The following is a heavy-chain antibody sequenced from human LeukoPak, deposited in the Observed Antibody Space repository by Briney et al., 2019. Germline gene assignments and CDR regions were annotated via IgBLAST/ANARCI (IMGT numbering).Heavy chain of an antibody. D-gene: IGHD3-10*01. J-gene: IGHJ6*02. Sequence: GGSLTLSCTASGFTFGNHAMRWVRQAPGKGLEWVSAISGISGSTTIYAESVKGRFTVSRDNSKSTLYLQMNSLRVEDTAVYLCAKNYASGRGVPYAMDVWGQGTTVTVAS. CDR2: ISGISGSTT. CDR3: AKNYASGRGVPYAMDV. V-gene: IGHV3-23*01. CDR1: GFTFGNHA.